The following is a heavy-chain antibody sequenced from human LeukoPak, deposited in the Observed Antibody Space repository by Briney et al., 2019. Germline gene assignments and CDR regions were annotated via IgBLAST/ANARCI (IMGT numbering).Heavy chain of an antibody. V-gene: IGHV3-7*03. J-gene: IGHJ3*01. D-gene: IGHD6-6*01. CDR3: ARSSYSSSSSV. CDR2: IKPDGTTK. CDR1: GFPFSSYS. Sequence: GGSLRLSCAASGFPFSSYSMTWVRQAPGKGLEWVANIKPDGTTKFYVDSVKGRFTISRGNAKNSLYLQINSLRAEDTAVYYCARSSYSSSSSVWGQGTMVTVSS.